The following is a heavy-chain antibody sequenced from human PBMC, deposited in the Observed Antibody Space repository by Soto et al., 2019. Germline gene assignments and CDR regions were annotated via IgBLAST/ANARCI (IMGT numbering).Heavy chain of an antibody. CDR3: ARDGSHYDVDY. J-gene: IGHJ4*02. CDR2: IWDDGSTT. CDR1: GFSFSPSG. V-gene: IGHV3-33*01. D-gene: IGHD4-4*01. Sequence: LVESGGGVAQPGRSLRLSCTRSGFSFSPSGMHWVRQAPGKGLEWVGIIWDDGSTTHYADSVKGRFTSSRDNSKNTLYMQLNSLGDEDTAVYYWARDGSHYDVDYWGQGTLVTVSS.